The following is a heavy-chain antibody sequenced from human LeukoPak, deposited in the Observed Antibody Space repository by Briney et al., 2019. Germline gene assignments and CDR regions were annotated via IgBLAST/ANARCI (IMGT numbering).Heavy chain of an antibody. V-gene: IGHV3-23*01. CDR2: ISGSGGST. J-gene: IGHJ6*02. Sequence: GESLRLSCAASGFPFSSYAMRWVRQARGKGVEWVSAISGSGGSTYYADSVKGRFTISRDNSKNTLYLQMNSLRAEDTAIYYCAKVPTVHYYYGMDVWGQGTTVTVSS. CDR1: GFPFSSYA. D-gene: IGHD4-17*01. CDR3: AKVPTVHYYYGMDV.